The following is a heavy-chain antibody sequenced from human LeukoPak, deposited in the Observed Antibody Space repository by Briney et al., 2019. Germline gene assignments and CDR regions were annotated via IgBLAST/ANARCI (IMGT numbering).Heavy chain of an antibody. J-gene: IGHJ4*02. V-gene: IGHV3-11*03. CDR3: ATSGYTHAFDY. D-gene: IGHD5-18*01. CDR1: GFTFSDSY. CDR2: ISGGGTYT. Sequence: PGGSLRLSCAASGFTFSDSYMTWIRQAPGKGLEWVAYISGGGTYTHYADSVKGRFTISRDNAKNSLYLQMNGLRAEDTAMYYCATSGYTHAFDYWGQGTLVTVSS.